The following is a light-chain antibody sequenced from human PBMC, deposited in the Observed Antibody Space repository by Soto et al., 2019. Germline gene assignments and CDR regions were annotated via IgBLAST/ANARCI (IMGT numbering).Light chain of an antibody. CDR1: GSDVGGYRY. CDR2: DVS. Sequence: SAVTQAGSVSGSRGQSIAISCTGTGSDVGGYRYVSWYQQHPGKAPKLIIYDVSNRPSGVSDRFSGPKSGNTASLTISGLQSEDEADYYCDSYTSSSSYVFGTGTKVTVL. V-gene: IGLV2-14*01. CDR3: DSYTSSSSYV. J-gene: IGLJ1*01.